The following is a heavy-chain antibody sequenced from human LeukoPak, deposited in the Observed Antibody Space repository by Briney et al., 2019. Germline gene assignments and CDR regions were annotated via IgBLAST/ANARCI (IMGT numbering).Heavy chain of an antibody. Sequence: SETLSHTCTVSNLSIRSNYFWAWIRQPPGKGLEWIGSIFHGGTTYYNPSLKSRLTISLDTSENQLSLKLSSVTAADTAVYYCAREKGDYPHAFDIWGQGTMVTVSS. CDR2: IFHGGTT. CDR1: NLSIRSNYF. D-gene: IGHD4-11*01. J-gene: IGHJ3*02. CDR3: AREKGDYPHAFDI. V-gene: IGHV4-38-2*02.